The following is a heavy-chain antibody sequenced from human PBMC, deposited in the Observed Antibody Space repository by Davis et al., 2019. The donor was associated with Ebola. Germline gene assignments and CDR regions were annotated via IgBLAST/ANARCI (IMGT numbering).Heavy chain of an antibody. CDR1: GYTFTSYY. V-gene: IGHV1-46*01. CDR2: INPSGGST. CDR3: AIAELGNWFDP. Sequence: AASVKVSCKASGYTFTSYYMHWVRQAPGQGLEWMGIINPSGGSTSYAQKLQGRVTMTTDTSTSTAYMELRSLRSDDTAVYYCAIAELGNWFDPWGQGTLVTVSS. J-gene: IGHJ5*02. D-gene: IGHD1-7*01.